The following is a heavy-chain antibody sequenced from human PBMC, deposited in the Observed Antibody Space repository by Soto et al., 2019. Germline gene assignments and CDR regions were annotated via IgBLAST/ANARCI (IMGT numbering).Heavy chain of an antibody. CDR1: GFTFSSYG. Sequence: QVQLVESGGGVVQPGRSLRLSCAASGFTFSSYGMHWVRQAPGKGLEWVAVIWYDGSNKYYADSVKGRFTISGDNSKNTLYLQMNSLRAEDTAVYYCARDKVTMVRGNLDYWGQGTLVTVSS. CDR3: ARDKVTMVRGNLDY. V-gene: IGHV3-33*01. CDR2: IWYDGSNK. J-gene: IGHJ4*02. D-gene: IGHD3-10*01.